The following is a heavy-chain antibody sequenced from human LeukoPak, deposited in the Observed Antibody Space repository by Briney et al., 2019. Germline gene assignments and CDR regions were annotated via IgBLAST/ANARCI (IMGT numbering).Heavy chain of an antibody. CDR2: IYYSGST. CDR3: AALAVAGPYYYYYMDV. J-gene: IGHJ6*03. Sequence: NSSETLSLTCTVSGGSISSYYWSWIRQPPGKGLEWIGYIYYSGSTSYNPSLKSRVTISVDTSKNQFSLKLSSVTAADTAVYYCAALAVAGPYYYYYMDVWGKGTTVTVSS. D-gene: IGHD6-19*01. CDR1: GGSISSYY. V-gene: IGHV4-59*08.